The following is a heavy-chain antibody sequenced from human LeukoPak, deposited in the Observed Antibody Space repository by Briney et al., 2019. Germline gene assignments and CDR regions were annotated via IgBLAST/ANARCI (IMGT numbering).Heavy chain of an antibody. CDR2: IWYDGSNK. CDR3: ARVRDFWSGYLADY. CDR1: GFTFSSYG. J-gene: IGHJ4*02. Sequence: GGSLRLSCAASGFTFSSYGMHWVRQAPGKGLEWVAVIWYDGSNKYYADSVKGRFTISRDNSKNTLYLQMNSLRAEDTAVYYCARVRDFWSGYLADYWGQGTLVTVSS. V-gene: IGHV3-33*01. D-gene: IGHD3-3*01.